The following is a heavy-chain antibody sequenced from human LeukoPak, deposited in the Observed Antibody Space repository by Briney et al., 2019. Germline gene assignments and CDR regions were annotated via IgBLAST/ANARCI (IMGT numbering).Heavy chain of an antibody. V-gene: IGHV3-74*03. CDR1: GFIFSSYG. CDR3: ARERYSGYDLDY. J-gene: IGHJ4*02. D-gene: IGHD5-12*01. CDR2: INERGTDS. Sequence: GGSLRLSCAASGFIFSSYGMHWVRQAPGMGLVWVSRINERGTDSMYAESVKGRFTISRDNAKNTVYLQMNSLRAEDTAVYYCARERYSGYDLDYWGQGTLVTVSS.